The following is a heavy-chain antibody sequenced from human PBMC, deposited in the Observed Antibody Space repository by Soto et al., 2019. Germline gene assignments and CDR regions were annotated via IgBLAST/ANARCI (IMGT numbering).Heavy chain of an antibody. CDR1: GFTFGTYA. CDR3: AKFRGPSYSYYYMDV. Sequence: EVQLLESGGGLVQPGGTLRLSCAASGFTFGTYAMKWLRQAPGRGLECVSFISGSGRTTYYAESVKGRFTVSRDNSKSTKYLQMNSLRAEYTALYYCAKFRGPSYSYYYMDVWGKGTTVTVSS. V-gene: IGHV3-23*01. D-gene: IGHD3-16*01. CDR2: ISGSGRTT. J-gene: IGHJ6*03.